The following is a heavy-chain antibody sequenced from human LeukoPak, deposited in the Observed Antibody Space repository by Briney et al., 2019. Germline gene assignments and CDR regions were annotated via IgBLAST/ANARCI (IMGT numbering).Heavy chain of an antibody. V-gene: IGHV3-23*01. CDR2: ISGSGGST. CDR1: GLTFSSYA. J-gene: IGHJ4*02. CDR3: AKDRSCTNDICHGDFDY. Sequence: GGSLRLSCAASGLTFSSYAVSWVRQAPGKGPEWVSSISGSGGSTYSADSVKGRFTISRDNSKNTLYLQMNSLRAEDTALYYCAKDRSCTNDICHGDFDYWGQGTLVTVSS. D-gene: IGHD2-8*01.